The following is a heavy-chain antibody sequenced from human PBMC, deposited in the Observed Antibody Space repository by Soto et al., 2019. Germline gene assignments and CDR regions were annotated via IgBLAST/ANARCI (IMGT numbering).Heavy chain of an antibody. CDR2: IYYSGST. J-gene: IGHJ5*02. CDR3: ARLRLPLGYCSGGSCQDGSPWFDP. Sequence: SETLSLTCTVSGGSISSSSYYWGWIRQPPGKGLEWIGSIYYSGSTYYNPSLKSRVTISVDTSKNQFSLKLSSVTAADTAVYYCARLRLPLGYCSGGSCQDGSPWFDPWGQGTLVTVSS. V-gene: IGHV4-39*07. CDR1: GGSISSSSYY. D-gene: IGHD2-15*01.